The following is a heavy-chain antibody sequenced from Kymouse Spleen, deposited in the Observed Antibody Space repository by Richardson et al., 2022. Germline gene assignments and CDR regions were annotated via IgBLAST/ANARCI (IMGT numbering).Heavy chain of an antibody. D-gene: IGHD4-11,IGHD4-11*01. V-gene: IGHV3-72*01. Sequence: EVQLVESGGGLVQPGGSLRLSCAASGFTFSDHYMDWVRQAPGKGLEWVGRTRNKANSYTTEYAASVKGRFTISRDDSKNSLYLQMNSLKTEDTAVYYCARDQTTVTTLL*LLGPGNPGHRLL. CDR1: GFTFSDHY. CDR3: ARDQTTVTTLL*L. CDR2: TRNKANSYTT. J-gene: IGHJ4*02.